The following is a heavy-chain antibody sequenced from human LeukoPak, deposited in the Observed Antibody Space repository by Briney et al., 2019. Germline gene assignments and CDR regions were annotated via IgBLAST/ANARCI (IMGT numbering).Heavy chain of an antibody. V-gene: IGHV4-59*01. Sequence: PSETLSLTCAVSGGSISSYYWSWIRQPPGKGLEWIGLIHYTGTTNYNPSLKSRVTISGDTSKKQFSLKLTSATAADTAVYYCARFVGSSWLGFDIWGQGSMVTVSS. CDR1: GGSISSYY. D-gene: IGHD6-13*01. CDR2: IHYTGTT. CDR3: ARFVGSSWLGFDI. J-gene: IGHJ3*02.